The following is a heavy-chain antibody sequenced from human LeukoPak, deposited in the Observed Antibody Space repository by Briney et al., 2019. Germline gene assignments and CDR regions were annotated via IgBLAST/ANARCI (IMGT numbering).Heavy chain of an antibody. Sequence: SQTLSLTCTVSGGSISSGSYYWSWIRQPPGKGLEWIGYIYYGGSTNYNPSLKSRVTISVDTSKNQFSLKLSSVTAADTAVYYCARGERSGDFWSGYYLNWGQGTLVTVSS. V-gene: IGHV4-61*01. J-gene: IGHJ4*02. CDR1: GGSISSGSYY. CDR2: IYYGGST. D-gene: IGHD3-3*01. CDR3: ARGERSGDFWSGYYLN.